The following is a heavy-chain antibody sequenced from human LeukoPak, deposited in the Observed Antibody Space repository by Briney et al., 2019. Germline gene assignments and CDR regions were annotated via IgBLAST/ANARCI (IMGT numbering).Heavy chain of an antibody. Sequence: SETLSLMCTVSGGSISNYYWSWIRQPPGKGLEWIGYVSYSGSTNYNPSLNSRVTISVDTSKSQFSLKLSPVTAADTAVYYCARDKTGNNWFDPWGQGTLVTVSS. CDR3: ARDKTGNNWFDP. D-gene: IGHD1-1*01. CDR2: VSYSGST. V-gene: IGHV4-59*13. J-gene: IGHJ5*02. CDR1: GGSISNYY.